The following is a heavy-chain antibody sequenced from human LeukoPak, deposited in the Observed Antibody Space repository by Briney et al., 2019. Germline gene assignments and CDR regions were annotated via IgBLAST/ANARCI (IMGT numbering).Heavy chain of an antibody. CDR1: GFTFSDHY. V-gene: IGHV3-72*01. J-gene: IGHJ4*02. CDR2: NRNKAQSYTT. D-gene: IGHD5-24*01. Sequence: PGGSLRLSCAASGFTFSDHYMDWVRQAPGKGLEWVARNRNKAQSYTTEYAVSVKGRFTISRDDSRNLLYLQMNSLKTEDTAVYYCAVSLGVEFRNFDYWGQGTLVTVSS. CDR3: AVSLGVEFRNFDY.